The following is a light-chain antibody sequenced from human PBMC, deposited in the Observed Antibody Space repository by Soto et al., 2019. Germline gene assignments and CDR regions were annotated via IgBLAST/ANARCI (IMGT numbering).Light chain of an antibody. V-gene: IGKV3-15*01. CDR1: QSISTN. J-gene: IGKJ4*01. CDR3: QQYNNWPPLT. CDR2: DAS. Sequence: EIVMTQSPATVSVSPGERATLSCRASQSISTNVAWYQQKPGQALRLLIYDASTRATGISTRFSGSGSGTEFTLAIRSLQSEDFAIYYCQQYNNWPPLTFGGGTKVEI.